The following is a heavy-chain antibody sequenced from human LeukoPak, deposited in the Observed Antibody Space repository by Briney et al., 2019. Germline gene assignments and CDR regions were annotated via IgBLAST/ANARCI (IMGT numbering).Heavy chain of an antibody. Sequence: GGSLTLSCAASGFTFSDYYMSWIRQAPGKGLEWVSYISSSSSNTNYADSVKGRFTISRDNAKNSLYLQMNSLRAEDTAVYYCARVGGLNFWFDYWGQGTLVTVSS. J-gene: IGHJ4*02. CDR3: ARVGGLNFWFDY. CDR1: GFTFSDYY. V-gene: IGHV3-11*06. CDR2: ISSSSSNT. D-gene: IGHD3-3*01.